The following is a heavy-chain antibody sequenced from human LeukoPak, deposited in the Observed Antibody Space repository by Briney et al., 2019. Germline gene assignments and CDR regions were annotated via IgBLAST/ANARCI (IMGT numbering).Heavy chain of an antibody. CDR2: IYYSGIT. Sequence: KPSETLSLTCTVSGGSLSSYYWSWIRQPPGKGLDWIGYIYYSGITNYNPSLKSRVTISVDTSKNQFSLRLSSVTAADTAVSYCAREAGTNEYYFDYWGQGTLVTVSS. J-gene: IGHJ4*02. CDR3: AREAGTNEYYFDY. CDR1: GGSLSSYY. V-gene: IGHV4-59*01. D-gene: IGHD2-8*01.